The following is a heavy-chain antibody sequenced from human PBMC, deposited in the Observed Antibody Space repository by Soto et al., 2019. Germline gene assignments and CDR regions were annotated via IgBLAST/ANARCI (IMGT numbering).Heavy chain of an antibody. Sequence: EVQLLESGGGLVQPGGSLSLSCAASPFTFNNYAMSWVRQAPGKGLEWVSGIGGSGRTTYYADSVKGRFTISRDNSNNTLFLQMNSLRAEDTAVYYCAKSRYSDSSGDFYDYWGQGTLVTVSS. CDR2: IGGSGRTT. CDR3: AKSRYSDSSGDFYDY. J-gene: IGHJ4*02. V-gene: IGHV3-23*01. D-gene: IGHD3-22*01. CDR1: PFTFNNYA.